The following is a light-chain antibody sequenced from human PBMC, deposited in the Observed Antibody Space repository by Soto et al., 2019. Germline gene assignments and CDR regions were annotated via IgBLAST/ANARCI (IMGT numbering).Light chain of an antibody. Sequence: EIVMTQSPATLSESPGERATLSCRASQSVSSKLAWYQQKPGQGPRLLIYGASTRATGIPARFSGSGSGTEFTLTISSLQSEDFAVYYCQHYSTWLWTFGQGTKVEIK. CDR2: GAS. CDR3: QHYSTWLWT. V-gene: IGKV3-15*01. J-gene: IGKJ1*01. CDR1: QSVSSK.